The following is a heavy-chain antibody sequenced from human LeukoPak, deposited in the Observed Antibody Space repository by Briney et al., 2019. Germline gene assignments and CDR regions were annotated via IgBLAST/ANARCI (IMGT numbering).Heavy chain of an antibody. CDR1: GSSISNYY. CDR2: IYYSGST. V-gene: IGHV4-59*08. CDR3: ARGGTAKGHFDY. Sequence: PSETLSLTCTVSGSSISNYYWTWIRQPPGKGPEWIGYIYYSGSTNYNPSLKSRVAISVDTSKNQFSLKVNSVTAADTAVYYCARGGTAKGHFDYWGQGTLVTVSS. J-gene: IGHJ4*02. D-gene: IGHD6-13*01.